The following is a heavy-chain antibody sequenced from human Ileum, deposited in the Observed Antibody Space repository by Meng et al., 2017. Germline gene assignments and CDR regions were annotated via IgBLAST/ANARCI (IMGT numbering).Heavy chain of an antibody. Sequence: QLPLQEAGSGRVKPSQTLSLTCSVSAGSITSGGYSWSWIRQSPGKGLEWIGYIYYSGSTYYSPSLKSRVTISLDRSKSQFSLQLNSVTAADTAVYYCARRSGAYDSWGQGTLVTVSS. CDR2: IYYSGST. D-gene: IGHD6-19*01. CDR1: AGSITSGGYS. J-gene: IGHJ5*01. V-gene: IGHV4-30-2*06. CDR3: ARRSGAYDS.